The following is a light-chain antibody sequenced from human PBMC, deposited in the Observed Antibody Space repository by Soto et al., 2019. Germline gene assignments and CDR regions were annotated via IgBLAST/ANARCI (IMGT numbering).Light chain of an antibody. V-gene: IGKV1-5*03. CDR3: QQYNSYL. CDR1: QSISSW. J-gene: IGKJ1*01. CDR2: KAS. Sequence: DIQMTKSPSTLYASVGARVTITCRASQSISSWLAWYQQKPGKAPKLLIYKASSLESGVPSRFSGSGSGTEFTLSISSLQPDDFATYYCQQYNSYLFGQGTKVEIK.